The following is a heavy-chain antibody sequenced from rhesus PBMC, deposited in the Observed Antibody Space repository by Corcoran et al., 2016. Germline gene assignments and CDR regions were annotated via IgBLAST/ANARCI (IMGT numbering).Heavy chain of an antibody. D-gene: IGHD6-31*01. CDR1: GGSIRGNY. CDR3: ARDVAGESTAWYFFDY. V-gene: IGHV4-160*01. CDR2: INGNCGTT. J-gene: IGHJ4*01. Sequence: QVQLQESGPGLVKPSETLSLTCAVAGGSIRGNYWTWIRPPPGQGLAWIGQINGNCGTTDYNPSLKSRVTISKDTSTNQFSLKLNSLTAADTAVYFCARDVAGESTAWYFFDYWGQGVLVTVSS.